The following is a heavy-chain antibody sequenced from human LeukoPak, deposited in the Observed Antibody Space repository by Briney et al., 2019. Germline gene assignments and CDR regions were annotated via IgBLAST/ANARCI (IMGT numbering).Heavy chain of an antibody. Sequence: PGGSLRLSCAASGFTFSSYSMTWVRQAPGKGLEWVSYISSSSSTIYYADSVKGRFTISRDNAKNSLYLQMNSLRAEDTAVYYCVLVVPAAILWENWGQGTLVTVSS. CDR2: ISSSSSTI. CDR1: GFTFSSYS. D-gene: IGHD2-2*02. CDR3: VLVVPAAILWEN. J-gene: IGHJ4*02. V-gene: IGHV3-48*01.